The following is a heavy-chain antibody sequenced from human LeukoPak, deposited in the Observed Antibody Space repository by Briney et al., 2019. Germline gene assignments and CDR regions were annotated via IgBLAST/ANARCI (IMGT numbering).Heavy chain of an antibody. CDR3: AREGDSGSYLEY. CDR1: GFTFSNYV. CDR2: ISGSGGST. V-gene: IGHV3-23*01. J-gene: IGHJ4*02. D-gene: IGHD1-26*01. Sequence: PGGSLRLSCAASGFTFSNYVMSWVRQAPGKGLEWVSAISGSGGSTYYADSVKGRFTISRDNSKNTLYLQMNSLRAEDTAVYYCAREGDSGSYLEYWGQGTLVTVSS.